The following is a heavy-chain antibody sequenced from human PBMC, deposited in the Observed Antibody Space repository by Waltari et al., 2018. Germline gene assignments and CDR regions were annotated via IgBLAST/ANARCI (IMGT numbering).Heavy chain of an antibody. J-gene: IGHJ5*02. D-gene: IGHD1-26*01. V-gene: IGHV3-23*01. CDR3: AKAVRIVGATIWFDP. CDR1: GGSFSGYY. CDR2: ISGSGGST. Sequence: VQLQQWGAGLLKPSETLSLTCAVYGGSFSGYYWSWIRQPSGKGLEWVSAISGSGGSTYYADSVKGRFTISRDNSKNTLYLQMNSLRAEDTAVYYCAKAVRIVGATIWFDPWGQGTLVTVSS.